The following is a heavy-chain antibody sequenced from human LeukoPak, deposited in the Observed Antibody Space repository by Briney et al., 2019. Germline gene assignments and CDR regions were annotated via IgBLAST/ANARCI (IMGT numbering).Heavy chain of an antibody. CDR1: GFTFSSYW. CDR2: IKQDGSEK. Sequence: GGSLRLSCAASGFTFSSYWMSWVRQAPGKGLEWVANIKQDGSEKYYVDSVKGRFTISRDNAKNSLYLQMNSLRAEDTAAYYCAKLSYIPAHFDYWGQGTLVTVSS. J-gene: IGHJ4*02. V-gene: IGHV3-7*03. D-gene: IGHD2-2*02. CDR3: AKLSYIPAHFDY.